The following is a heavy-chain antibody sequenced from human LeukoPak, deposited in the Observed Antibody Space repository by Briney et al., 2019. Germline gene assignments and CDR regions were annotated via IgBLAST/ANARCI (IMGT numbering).Heavy chain of an antibody. D-gene: IGHD6-6*01. Sequence: SETLSLTCAAYGGSFSDYYWSWIRQPPGKGLEWIGEINHSGSTNYNPSLKSRVTISVDTSKNQFSLKLSSVTAADTAVYYCARGRRSSSSPPVNWFDPWGQGTLVTVSS. J-gene: IGHJ5*02. CDR1: GGSFSDYY. V-gene: IGHV4-34*01. CDR2: INHSGST. CDR3: ARGRRSSSSPPVNWFDP.